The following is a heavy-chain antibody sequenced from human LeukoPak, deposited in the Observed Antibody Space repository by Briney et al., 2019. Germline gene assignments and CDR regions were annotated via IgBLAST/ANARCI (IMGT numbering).Heavy chain of an antibody. V-gene: IGHV3-23*01. CDR1: GFNFSGYA. Sequence: SGGSLRLSCTASGFNFSGYAMSWVRQAPGKGLEWVSAISGSGGSTYYADSVKGRFTISRDNSKDTLYMQLNSPRAEDTAVYFCAKGQTTVTAFDVWGQGTMLSVSS. CDR2: ISGSGGST. J-gene: IGHJ3*01. D-gene: IGHD4-17*01. CDR3: AKGQTTVTAFDV.